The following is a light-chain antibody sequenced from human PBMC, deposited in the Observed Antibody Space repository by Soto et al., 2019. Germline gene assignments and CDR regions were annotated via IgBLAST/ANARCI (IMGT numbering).Light chain of an antibody. J-gene: IGKJ2*01. CDR2: MIS. CDR1: QSLVHRDGNTY. Sequence: EIVMTQTPLSSRVTLGQPASISCRSSQSLVHRDGNTYLSWLHHRPGQPPRLLIYMISDRFSGVPDRFSGSGAGTDFTLKISRVEAEDVGVYYCMQATQPYTFGQGTKLEIE. CDR3: MQATQPYT. V-gene: IGKV2-24*01.